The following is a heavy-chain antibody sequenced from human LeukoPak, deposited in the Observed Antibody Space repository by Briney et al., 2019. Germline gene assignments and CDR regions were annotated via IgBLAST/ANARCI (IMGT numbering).Heavy chain of an antibody. V-gene: IGHV3-21*01. CDR1: GFTFSSYS. Sequence: GGSLRLSCAASGFTFSSYSMNWVRQAPGKGLEWVSSISSSSSYIYYADSVKGRFTISRDNAKNSLYLQMNSLRAEDTAVYYCARVNYDSSGYYNSIDCWGQGTLVTVSS. CDR3: ARVNYDSSGYYNSIDC. CDR2: ISSSSSYI. J-gene: IGHJ4*02. D-gene: IGHD3-22*01.